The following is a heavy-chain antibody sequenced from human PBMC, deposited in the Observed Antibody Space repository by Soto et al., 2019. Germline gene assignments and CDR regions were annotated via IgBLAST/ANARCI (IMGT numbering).Heavy chain of an antibody. D-gene: IGHD3-16*02. CDR3: ARDPGGFMITLGGVIVGYGMDV. CDR2: ISSSSSTI. Sequence: EVQLVESGGGLVQPGGSLRLSCAASGFTFSSYSMNWVRQAPGKGLEWVSYISSSSSTIYYADSVKGRFTISRDNAKNSLYLQMNSLRDEDTAVYYGARDPGGFMITLGGVIVGYGMDVWGQGTTVTVSS. J-gene: IGHJ6*02. V-gene: IGHV3-48*02. CDR1: GFTFSSYS.